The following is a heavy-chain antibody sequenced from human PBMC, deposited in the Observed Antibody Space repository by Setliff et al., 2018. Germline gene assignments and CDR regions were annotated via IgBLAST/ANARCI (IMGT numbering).Heavy chain of an antibody. Sequence: AASVKVSCKASGYTFTSYGFSWVRQAPGQGLEWMGWISVYNGKTKYAQKFQGRVTMTTDTSTSTAYVELSSLRSEDTAVYYFANGNWFDPWGQGTLVTVSS. CDR3: ANGNWFDP. CDR1: GYTFTSYG. CDR2: ISVYNGKT. J-gene: IGHJ5*02. V-gene: IGHV1-18*01.